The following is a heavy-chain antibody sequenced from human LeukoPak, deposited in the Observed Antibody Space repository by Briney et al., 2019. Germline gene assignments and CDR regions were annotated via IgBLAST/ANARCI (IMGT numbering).Heavy chain of an antibody. CDR1: GGSISSYY. J-gene: IGHJ4*02. CDR2: IYYSGST. CDR3: ARGSGSYYFDY. V-gene: IGHV4-59*01. Sequence: SETLSLTCTVSGGSISSYYWSWIRQPPGKGLEWIGYIYYSGSTNYNPSLKSRVTISVDTSKNQFSLKLSSVTAADTAVYYCARGSGSYYFDYWGQGTLVTVSS. D-gene: IGHD6-19*01.